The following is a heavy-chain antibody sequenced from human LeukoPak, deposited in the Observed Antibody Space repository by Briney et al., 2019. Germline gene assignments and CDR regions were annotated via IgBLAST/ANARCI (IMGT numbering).Heavy chain of an antibody. D-gene: IGHD3-10*01. CDR3: ARGGSGGDYYGTSSRFDY. V-gene: IGHV4-31*03. Sequence: PSQTLSLTCTVSGGSISSGGYYWSWIRQHPEKGLEWIGYVYYNGNTYYNPSLKSRVTISVDTSKNQFSLKLNSVTAADTALYYCARGGSGGDYYGTSSRFDYWGQGTLVTVSS. CDR2: VYYNGNT. J-gene: IGHJ4*02. CDR1: GGSISSGGYY.